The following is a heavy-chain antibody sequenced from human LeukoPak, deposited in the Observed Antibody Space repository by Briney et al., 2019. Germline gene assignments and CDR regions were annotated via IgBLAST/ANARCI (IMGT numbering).Heavy chain of an antibody. Sequence: PGGSLRLSCAASGFTFSSYAMSWVRQAPGKGLEWVSAISGSGSDTYYADSVKGRFTISRDNPKNTLYLQMNSLRAEDAAVYYCTNRNWEPNFDYWGQGTLVTVSS. V-gene: IGHV3-23*01. D-gene: IGHD1-14*01. CDR1: GFTFSSYA. J-gene: IGHJ4*02. CDR3: TNRNWEPNFDY. CDR2: ISGSGSDT.